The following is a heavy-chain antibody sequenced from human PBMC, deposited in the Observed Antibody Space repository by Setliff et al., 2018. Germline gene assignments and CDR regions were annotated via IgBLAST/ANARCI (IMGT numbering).Heavy chain of an antibody. J-gene: IGHJ5*02. CDR3: ARSYYNFWSGYYRVTWFDP. D-gene: IGHD3-3*01. Sequence: SETLSLTCTVSGGSISSYYWSWIRQPAGKGLEWIGRIYTSGSTNYNPSLKSRVTMSVDTSKNQFSLKLSSVTAADTAVYYCARSYYNFWSGYYRVTWFDPWGHGTLVTVSS. CDR1: GGSISSYY. CDR2: IYTSGST. V-gene: IGHV4-4*07.